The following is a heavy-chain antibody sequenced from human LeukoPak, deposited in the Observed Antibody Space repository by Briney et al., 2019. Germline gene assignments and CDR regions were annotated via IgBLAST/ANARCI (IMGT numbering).Heavy chain of an antibody. V-gene: IGHV4-4*07. CDR1: GDSISNYF. CDR3: ARESMVRGVTYFDY. CDR2: VYPSGTT. Sequence: KPSETLSLTCTVSGDSISNYFWRLIRQPAGKGLEWIGRVYPSGTTKYNFSLKSRVTMSVDTSENHFSLKLISVTAADTAVYYCARESMVRGVTYFDYWGQGTLVTVSS. D-gene: IGHD3-10*01. J-gene: IGHJ4*02.